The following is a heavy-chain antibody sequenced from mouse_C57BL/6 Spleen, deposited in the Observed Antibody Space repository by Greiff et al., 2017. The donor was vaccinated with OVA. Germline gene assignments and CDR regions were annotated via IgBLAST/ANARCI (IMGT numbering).Heavy chain of an antibody. J-gene: IGHJ4*01. D-gene: IGHD1-1*01. V-gene: IGHV1-62-2*01. CDR1: GYTFTEYT. Sequence: LVKPGASVKLSCKASGYTFTEYTIHWVKQRSGQGLEWIGWFYPGSGSIKYNEKFKDKATLTADKSSSTVYMELSRLTSEDSAVYFCARHEENYYGSSPGYAMDYWGQGTSVTVSS. CDR2: FYPGSGSI. CDR3: ARHEENYYGSSPGYAMDY.